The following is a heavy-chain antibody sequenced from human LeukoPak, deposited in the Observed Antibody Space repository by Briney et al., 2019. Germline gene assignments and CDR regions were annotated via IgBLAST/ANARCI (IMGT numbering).Heavy chain of an antibody. Sequence: ASVTVSCKAAGNTFTNYEINWVRQAPGQGLEWMGWVNTDSGKTAYAQKFQGRVTLTRDTSMTTAYMELSSLRSEDTAVYYCTIGYYIFDFWGQGTLVTVSS. V-gene: IGHV1-8*01. D-gene: IGHD3-22*01. CDR1: GNTFTNYE. J-gene: IGHJ4*02. CDR3: TIGYYIFDF. CDR2: VNTDSGKT.